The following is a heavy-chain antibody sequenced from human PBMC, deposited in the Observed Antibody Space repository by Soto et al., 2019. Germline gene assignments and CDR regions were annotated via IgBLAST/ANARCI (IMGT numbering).Heavy chain of an antibody. Sequence: QVQLWQSGPGLVKPSGTLSLTCTVSGVSISSNNWWTWVRQSPGKGLEWIGKITQSGRANYNPSLRGRGRMSIDTSKYLLSLKVNYVNAADTAMYYCARIQDGDALDIWGQGTVVTVSS. V-gene: IGHV4-4*02. CDR2: ITQSGRA. CDR3: ARIQDGDALDI. J-gene: IGHJ3*02. CDR1: GVSISSNNW.